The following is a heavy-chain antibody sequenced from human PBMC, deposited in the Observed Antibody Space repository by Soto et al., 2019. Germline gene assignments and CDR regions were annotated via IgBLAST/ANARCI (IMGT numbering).Heavy chain of an antibody. CDR2: ISGGGGST. D-gene: IGHD2-21*02. CDR1: GFTFGNYG. J-gene: IGHJ3*01. CDR3: AKGFIVVVTVIRPDDAFDV. V-gene: IGHV3-23*01. Sequence: EMQLLESGGGLVQSGGSLRLSCAASGFTFGNYGINWVRQAPGKGLEWVSGISGGGGSTYYGDSVKGRFTISRDPSKKTVFLEMNSLRAEDTAVYYCAKGFIVVVTVIRPDDAFDVWGQGTLVTVSS.